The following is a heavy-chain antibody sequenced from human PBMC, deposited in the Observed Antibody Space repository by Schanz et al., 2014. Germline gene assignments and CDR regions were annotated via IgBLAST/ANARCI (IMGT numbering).Heavy chain of an antibody. D-gene: IGHD1-1*01. V-gene: IGHV3-23*01. CDR2: TTGASDHI. J-gene: IGHJ4*02. CDR1: GFIFGSSV. Sequence: EVQLLESGGGLIQPGGSLRLSCAASGFIFGSSVMAWVRQAPGKGLEWVSGTTGASDHIDYAESVKGRFTISRDNSKNTLYLQMDSLRAEDTAVYFCAKKVPAYNPFDSWGQGTLVTVSS. CDR3: AKKVPAYNPFDS.